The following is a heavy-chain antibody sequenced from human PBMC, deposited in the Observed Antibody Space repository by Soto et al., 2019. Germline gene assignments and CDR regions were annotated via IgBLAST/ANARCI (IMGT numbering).Heavy chain of an antibody. D-gene: IGHD3-3*01. CDR3: ARGGGVGVAGSAAFDM. V-gene: IGHV1-2*02. CDR2: INPATGAA. J-gene: IGHJ3*02. CDR1: GYPVTAYY. Sequence: QLHLVQSGAVVKKPGASVTVSCSASGYPVTAYYMHWVRQAPGRGLEWMGGINPATGAAKYTQTFQGRGTMTRDTSTSTVLMELGGLTSEDTAVFYCARGGGVGVAGSAAFDMWGQGTLVTVSS.